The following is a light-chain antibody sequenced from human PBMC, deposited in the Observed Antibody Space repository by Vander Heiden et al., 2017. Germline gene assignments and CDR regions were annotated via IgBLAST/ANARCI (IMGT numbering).Light chain of an antibody. CDR2: SDN. CDR3: ATWDHSLNAWV. J-gene: IGLJ3*02. Sequence: QSLLTHPPSASGTPGQRVTISCSGSSSNIGSFAVNWYHQLPETAPKLLIYSDNHQPSGVPDRFSGSRSGTSASLAISGLQSGDEADYYCATWDHSLNAWVFGGGTKLTVL. CDR1: SSNIGSFA. V-gene: IGLV1-44*01.